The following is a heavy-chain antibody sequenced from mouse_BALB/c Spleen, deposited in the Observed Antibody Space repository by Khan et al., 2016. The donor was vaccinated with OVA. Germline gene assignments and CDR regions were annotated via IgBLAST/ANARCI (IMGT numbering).Heavy chain of an antibody. CDR2: ISYSGST. J-gene: IGHJ2*01. CDR3: SRTARITY. Sequence: EVELVESGPGLVKPSQSLSLTCTVTGYSITSGYGWNWLRQFPGNKLEWMGYISYSGSTNYNPSLKSRISITRDTSKNQFFLQLNSVTTEDTATYYCSRTARITYWGQGTTLTVSA. V-gene: IGHV3-2*02. CDR1: GYSITSGYG. D-gene: IGHD1-2*01.